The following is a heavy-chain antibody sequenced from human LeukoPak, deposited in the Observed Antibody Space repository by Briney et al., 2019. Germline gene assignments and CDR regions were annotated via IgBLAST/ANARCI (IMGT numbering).Heavy chain of an antibody. V-gene: IGHV3-48*01. CDR3: VGRYWYYDFGW. Sequence: PGGSLRLSCAASGFTFSSYSMNWVRQAPGKGLEWVSYIDSSSSTIYYADSVKGRFTISRNNAMNSLYLQMNSLRAEDTALYYCVGRYWYYDFGWWGQGTLVTVSS. D-gene: IGHD3-3*01. J-gene: IGHJ4*02. CDR2: IDSSSSTI. CDR1: GFTFSSYS.